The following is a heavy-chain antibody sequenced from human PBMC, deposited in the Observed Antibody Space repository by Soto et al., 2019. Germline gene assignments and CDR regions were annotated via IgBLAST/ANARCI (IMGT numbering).Heavy chain of an antibody. J-gene: IGHJ4*02. CDR3: ARDPTYYYDSIGYYHQGDWDY. CDR1: GGTFSSYA. V-gene: IGHV1-69*01. CDR2: IIPIFGTA. D-gene: IGHD3-22*01. Sequence: QVQLVQSGAEVKKPGSSVKVSCKASGGTFSSYAISWVRQAPGQGLEWMGGIIPIFGTANYAQKFQGRVTITADESTSTAYMELSSLRSEETAVYYCARDPTYYYDSIGYYHQGDWDYWGQGTLVTVSS.